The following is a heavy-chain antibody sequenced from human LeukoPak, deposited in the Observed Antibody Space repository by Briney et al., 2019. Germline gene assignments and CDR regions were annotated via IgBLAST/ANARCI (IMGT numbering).Heavy chain of an antibody. D-gene: IGHD2-2*01. Sequence: GGSLRLSCAASGFTFSDYYMSWIRQAPGKGLEWVSYISSSGSTIYYADSVKGRFTISRDNAKNSLYLQMNSLRAEDTAVYYCARYCSSTSCLPYYMDVWGKGTTVTVSS. CDR2: ISSSGSTI. CDR1: GFTFSDYY. J-gene: IGHJ6*03. V-gene: IGHV3-11*01. CDR3: ARYCSSTSCLPYYMDV.